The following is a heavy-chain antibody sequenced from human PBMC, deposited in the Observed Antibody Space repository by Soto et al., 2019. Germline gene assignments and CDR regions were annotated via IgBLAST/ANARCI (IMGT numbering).Heavy chain of an antibody. Sequence: GGSLRLSCAASGFTFSNAWMSWVRQAPGKGLEWVGRIKSKTDGGTTDYAAPVKGRFTISRDDSKNTLYLQMNSLKTEDTAVYYCTTEYSSGYYIPLVDSFDIWGQGTMVTVSS. CDR3: TTEYSSGYYIPLVDSFDI. D-gene: IGHD3-22*01. CDR2: IKSKTDGGTT. CDR1: GFTFSNAW. V-gene: IGHV3-15*01. J-gene: IGHJ3*02.